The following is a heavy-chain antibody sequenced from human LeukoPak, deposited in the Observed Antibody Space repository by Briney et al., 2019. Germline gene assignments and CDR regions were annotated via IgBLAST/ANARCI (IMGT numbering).Heavy chain of an antibody. CDR3: ARAAAPLDC. V-gene: IGHV1-8*01. D-gene: IGHD6-13*01. CDR2: MNPNSGNT. CDR1: GYTFTSYD. J-gene: IGHJ4*02. Sequence: ASVKVSCKASGYTFTSYDINWVRQATGQGLEWMGWMNPNSGNTGYAQKLQGRVTMTTDTSTSTAYMELRSLRSDDTAVYYCARAAAPLDCWGQGTLVTVSS.